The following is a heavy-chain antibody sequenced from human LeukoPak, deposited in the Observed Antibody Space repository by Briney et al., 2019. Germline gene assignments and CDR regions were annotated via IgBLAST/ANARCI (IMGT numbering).Heavy chain of an antibody. V-gene: IGHV1-18*01. Sequence: EASVKVSCKTSGYIFTAYGFSWVRQAPGQGLEWMGWISAKNGETVYAEKFQGRVTMTTDTSTSTTYMELRSLRSDDTAVYYCVRDSYDADYDWHFDYWGQGTLVTVSS. D-gene: IGHD4-17*01. J-gene: IGHJ4*02. CDR2: ISAKNGET. CDR1: GYIFTAYG. CDR3: VRDSYDADYDWHFDY.